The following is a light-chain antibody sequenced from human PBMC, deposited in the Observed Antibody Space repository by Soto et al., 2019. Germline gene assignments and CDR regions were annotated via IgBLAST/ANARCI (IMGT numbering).Light chain of an antibody. CDR1: QSISSY. V-gene: IGKV1-39*01. Sequence: DIPMTQSPSSLSASVGDRVTISCRARQSISSYLNWYQHKPGKAPKLLIFATSSLRSGVPSRFSGSGSGTDFTLTISSLQPEDFASYYCQQSYSIPWTFGQGTMVEIK. CDR2: ATS. J-gene: IGKJ1*01. CDR3: QQSYSIPWT.